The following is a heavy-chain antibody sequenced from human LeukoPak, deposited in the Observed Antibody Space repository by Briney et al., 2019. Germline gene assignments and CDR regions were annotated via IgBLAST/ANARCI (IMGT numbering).Heavy chain of an antibody. D-gene: IGHD3-10*02. J-gene: IGHJ3*02. V-gene: IGHV3-9*01. CDR3: AKDATYYYVFGAFDI. CDR2: ISWNSGSI. Sequence: PSGGSLRLSCAASGFTFDDYAMHWVRQAPGKGLEWVSGISWNSGSIGYADSVKGRFTISRDNAKNSLYLQMNSLRAEDTALYYCAKDATYYYVFGAFDIWGQGTMVTVSS. CDR1: GFTFDDYA.